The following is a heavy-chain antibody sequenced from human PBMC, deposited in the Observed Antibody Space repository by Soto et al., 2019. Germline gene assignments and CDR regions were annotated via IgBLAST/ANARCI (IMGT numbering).Heavy chain of an antibody. CDR1: GFTFNTHW. D-gene: IGHD1-26*01. Sequence: EVQLVESGGGVVQPGGPLRLSCTVFGFTFNTHWMHWVRAAPGKGLVWVSRIYFDGIMINYADSVKGRLTVSRDNAKNTVYLHVNTLRDEDTAVYYCARGGAMGVDYWGQGTLVTVSS. J-gene: IGHJ4*02. CDR3: ARGGAMGVDY. CDR2: IYFDGIMI. V-gene: IGHV3-74*01.